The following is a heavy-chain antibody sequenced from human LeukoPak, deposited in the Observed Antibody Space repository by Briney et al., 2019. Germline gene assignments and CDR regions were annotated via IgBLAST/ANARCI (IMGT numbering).Heavy chain of an antibody. D-gene: IGHD3-16*02. J-gene: IGHJ4*02. CDR3: ARLHSSYYFYY. CDR2: IYSGGST. Sequence: GGSLRLSCAASGFTVSSNYMSWVRQAPGKGLEWVSVIYSGGSTYYADSVKGRFTISRDNSKNTLYLQMNSLRVEDTAVYYCARLHSSYYFYYRGQGTLVTVSS. V-gene: IGHV3-53*01. CDR1: GFTVSSNY.